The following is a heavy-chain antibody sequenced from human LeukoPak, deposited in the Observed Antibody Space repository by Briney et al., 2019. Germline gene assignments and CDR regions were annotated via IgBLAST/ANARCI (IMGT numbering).Heavy chain of an antibody. V-gene: IGHV3-30*02. D-gene: IGHD4-23*01. J-gene: IGHJ4*02. Sequence: GGSLRLSCAASGFTFSSYGMHWVRQAPGKGLEWAAFIRYDGSNKYYADSVKGRFTISRDISKNTLYLQMSSLRAEDTAVYYCARRAGGYSHPYDYWGQGVLVTVSS. CDR3: ARRAGGYSHPYDY. CDR1: GFTFSSYG. CDR2: IRYDGSNK.